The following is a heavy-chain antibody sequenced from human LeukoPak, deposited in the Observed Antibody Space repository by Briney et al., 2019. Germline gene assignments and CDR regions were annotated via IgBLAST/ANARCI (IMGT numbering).Heavy chain of an antibody. Sequence: SGGSLRLSCAASGFTFSSYAMHGVRQAPGKGLEWVAVISYDGSNKYYADSVKGRFTISRDNSKNTLYLQMNSLRAEDTAVYYCARGDLPQYYFDYWGQGTLVTVSS. CDR1: GFTFSSYA. V-gene: IGHV3-30-3*01. J-gene: IGHJ4*02. CDR2: ISYDGSNK. CDR3: ARGDLPQYYFDY. D-gene: IGHD5-24*01.